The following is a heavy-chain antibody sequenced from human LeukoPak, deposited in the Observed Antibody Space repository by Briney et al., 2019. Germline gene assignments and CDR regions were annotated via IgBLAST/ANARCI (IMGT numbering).Heavy chain of an antibody. V-gene: IGHV1-2*02. D-gene: IGHD4-17*01. CDR2: INPNSGGT. CDR3: ARDEYGDYVFDY. CDR1: GYTFTGYY. J-gene: IGHJ4*02. Sequence: GASVKVSCKASGYTFTGYYMHWVRQAPRQGLEWMGWINPNSGGTNYAQKFQGRVTMTRDTSISTAYMELSRLRSDDTAVYYCARDEYGDYVFDYWGQGTLVTVSS.